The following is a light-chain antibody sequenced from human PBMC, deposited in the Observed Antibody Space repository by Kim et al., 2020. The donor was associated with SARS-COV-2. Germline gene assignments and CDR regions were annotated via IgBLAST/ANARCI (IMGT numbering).Light chain of an antibody. J-gene: IGKJ3*01. Sequence: DIQMTHSQSSLSASIGDRVTITCRASQGISKYLAWFQQKPGKVPKSLIYAASTLQTGVPSQFSGSGSGTDFTLTINSLQPEDFATYYCQQYNSSPLTFGPGTRVDIK. CDR2: AAS. CDR3: QQYNSSPLT. CDR1: QGISKY. V-gene: IGKV1-27*01.